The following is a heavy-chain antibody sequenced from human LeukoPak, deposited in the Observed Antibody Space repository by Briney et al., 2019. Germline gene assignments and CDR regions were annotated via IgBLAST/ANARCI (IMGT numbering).Heavy chain of an antibody. D-gene: IGHD3-10*01. CDR2: INWNGGST. CDR3: ARGPELITMVRGVITPQDY. CDR1: LFTFDDYG. J-gene: IGHJ4*02. V-gene: IGHV3-20*04. Sequence: GGSLRLSCSSSLFTFDDYGMSWVRQAPGKGLEWVSGINWNGGSTGYADSVKGRFTISRANAKNSLYLQMNSMRAEDTALYYCARGPELITMVRGVITPQDYWGQGTLVTVSS.